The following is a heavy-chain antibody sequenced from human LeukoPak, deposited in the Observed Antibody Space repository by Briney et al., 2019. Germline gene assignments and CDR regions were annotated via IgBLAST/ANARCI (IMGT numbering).Heavy chain of an antibody. CDR3: ARRYSSGFYYFDY. D-gene: IGHD6-19*01. J-gene: IGHJ4*02. V-gene: IGHV4-34*01. CDR1: GGSFSGYY. Sequence: SETLSLTCSVYGGSFSGYYWTWIRQPPGKGLEWIGEIDHSESANHSPSLKSRLTMSVDTSKSQFSLRLNSVTAADTATYYCARRYSSGFYYFDYWGQGALVTVSS. CDR2: IDHSESA.